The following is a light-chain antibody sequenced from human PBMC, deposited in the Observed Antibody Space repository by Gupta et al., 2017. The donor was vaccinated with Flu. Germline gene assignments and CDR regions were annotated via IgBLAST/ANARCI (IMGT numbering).Light chain of an antibody. Sequence: EIEMTQSPATLSVSPGERATLSCRASQSFNTNLAWYQQKPGQTPRLLIIGASTMATGIPARFSGSGSGTEFTLAISSLQSEDFAVYYCQQYNNWPRTFGQGTKVEIK. CDR3: QQYNNWPRT. J-gene: IGKJ1*01. CDR1: QSFNTN. V-gene: IGKV3-15*01. CDR2: GAS.